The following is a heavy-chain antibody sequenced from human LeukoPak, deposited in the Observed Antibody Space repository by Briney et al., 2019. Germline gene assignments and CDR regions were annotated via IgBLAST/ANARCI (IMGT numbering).Heavy chain of an antibody. D-gene: IGHD5-12*01. CDR1: GFTFSSFT. Sequence: GGSLRLSCATSGFTFSSFTMNWLRQAPVKGLEWVSTISDGSRDTHYAGSVKGRFTISRDDSQNIVYLQMDSLRAEDTALYYCTTRLRNHFDYWGQGTQVTVSS. CDR3: TTRLRNHFDY. V-gene: IGHV3-23*01. CDR2: ISDGSRDT. J-gene: IGHJ4*02.